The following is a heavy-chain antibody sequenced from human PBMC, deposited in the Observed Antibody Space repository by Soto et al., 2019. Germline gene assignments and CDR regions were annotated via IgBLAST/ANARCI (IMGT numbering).Heavy chain of an antibody. Sequence: SETLSLTCHVSGGSFSSSSYYWGWIRQSPGKGLEWIGSLYYSGTTYYNPSLKCRVTMSVDRTKNQFSLNLTSVTAADMAVYYCVRHSGYSSNWGEFDPWGQGILVTVSS. CDR2: LYYSGTT. D-gene: IGHD5-18*01. V-gene: IGHV4-39*01. CDR1: GGSFSSSSYY. CDR3: VRHSGYSSNWGEFDP. J-gene: IGHJ5*02.